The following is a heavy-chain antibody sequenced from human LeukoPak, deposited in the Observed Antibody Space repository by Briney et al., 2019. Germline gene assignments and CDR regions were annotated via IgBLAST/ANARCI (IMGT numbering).Heavy chain of an antibody. Sequence: PGGSLRLSCAASGFTFSDYYMSWLRQAPGKGLEWVSYISSSSSYTNYADSVKGRFTISRDSAKNSLYLQMNSLRAEDTAVYYCARDRWERKYYFDYWGQGTLVTVSS. CDR1: GFTFSDYY. CDR2: ISSSSSYT. V-gene: IGHV3-11*05. J-gene: IGHJ4*02. D-gene: IGHD1-26*01. CDR3: ARDRWERKYYFDY.